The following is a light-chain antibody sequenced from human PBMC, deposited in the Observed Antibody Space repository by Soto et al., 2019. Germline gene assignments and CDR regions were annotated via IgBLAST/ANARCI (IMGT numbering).Light chain of an antibody. CDR2: DAS. J-gene: IGKJ3*01. CDR1: QSISSW. Sequence: DIPMTQSPSTLSASVGDRVTITCRASQSISSWLAWYQQKPGKAPKLLIYDASSLESGVPSRFSDSGSGTEFTLTISSLQPDDFATYYCQQYNSYSFTFGPGTKVDIK. V-gene: IGKV1-5*01. CDR3: QQYNSYSFT.